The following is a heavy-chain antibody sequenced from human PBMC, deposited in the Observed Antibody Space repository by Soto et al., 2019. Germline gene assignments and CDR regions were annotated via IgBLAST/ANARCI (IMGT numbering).Heavy chain of an antibody. J-gene: IGHJ4*02. V-gene: IGHV3-66*01. CDR3: ARDRSAVTGHYFDY. CDR2: IYNGGST. Sequence: GGSLRLSCAASGFTVSSNYMGWVREAPEKGLEWVSDIYNGGSTYYADSVKGRFTISRDNSKNTLYLQMNSLRAEDTAVYYCARDRSAVTGHYFDYWGQGTLVTVSS. CDR1: GFTVSSNY. D-gene: IGHD2-21*02.